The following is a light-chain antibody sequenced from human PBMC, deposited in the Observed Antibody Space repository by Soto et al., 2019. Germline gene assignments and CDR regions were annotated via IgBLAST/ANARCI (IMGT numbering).Light chain of an antibody. V-gene: IGKV1-39*01. Sequence: DIQMTQSPSSLSASVGDRVTITCRASQSISSYLNWYQQKPGKAPKLLIYAASSLQSGVPSRFSGSGSGTEFTLTISSLQPDDFATYFCQQYNSYPYPFGQGTKVDIK. CDR2: AAS. J-gene: IGKJ2*01. CDR3: QQYNSYPYP. CDR1: QSISSY.